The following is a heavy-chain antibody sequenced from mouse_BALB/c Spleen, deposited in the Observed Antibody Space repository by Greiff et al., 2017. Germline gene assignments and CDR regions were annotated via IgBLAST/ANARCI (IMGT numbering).Heavy chain of an antibody. Sequence: QVQLQQSGDDLVKPGASVKMSCKASGYTFTSYYIHWVKQRPGQGLEWIGWIYPGDGSTKYNEKFKGKTTLTADKSSSTAYMLLSSLTSEDSAIYFCARPITTVVPYYAMDYWGQGTSVTVSS. D-gene: IGHD1-1*01. CDR3: ARPITTVVPYYAMDY. J-gene: IGHJ4*01. CDR1: GYTFTSYY. CDR2: IYPGDGST. V-gene: IGHV1S56*01.